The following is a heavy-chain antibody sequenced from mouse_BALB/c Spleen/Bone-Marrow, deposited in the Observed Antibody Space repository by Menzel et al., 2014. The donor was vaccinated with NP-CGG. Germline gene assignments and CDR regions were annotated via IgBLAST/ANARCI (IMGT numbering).Heavy chain of an antibody. D-gene: IGHD2-1*01. CDR2: INPDSSTI. Sequence: EVKLVESGGGLVQPGGSLKLSCAASGFDFSRYWMSWVRQAPGKGLEWIGEINPDSSTINYTPSLKDKFIISRDNAKNTQYLQMSKVRSEDTALYYCARLGNYGWFAYWGQGTLVTVSA. CDR3: ARLGNYGWFAY. V-gene: IGHV4-1*02. CDR1: GFDFSRYW. J-gene: IGHJ3*01.